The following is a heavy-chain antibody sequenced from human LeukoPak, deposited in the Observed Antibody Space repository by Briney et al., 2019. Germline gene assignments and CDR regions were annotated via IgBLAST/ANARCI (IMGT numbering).Heavy chain of an antibody. D-gene: IGHD3-22*01. J-gene: IGHJ6*02. CDR2: IIPIFGTA. Sequence: GASVKVSCKASGGTFSSYAISWVRQAPGQGLEWMGGIIPIFGTANYAQKFQGRVTITADKSTSTAYMELSSLRSEDTAVYYCATQEKYYYDSSGPSRYGMDVWGQGTTVTVSS. V-gene: IGHV1-69*06. CDR3: ATQEKYYYDSSGPSRYGMDV. CDR1: GGTFSSYA.